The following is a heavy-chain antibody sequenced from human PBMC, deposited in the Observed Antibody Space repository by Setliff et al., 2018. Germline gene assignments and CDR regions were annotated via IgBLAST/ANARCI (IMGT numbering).Heavy chain of an antibody. Sequence: PSETLSLTCTGSGDSISTNSFYWGWIRQPPGKGLEWIGSISSSGSTYYNPPLKRQVTISVDTSRNQFSLKLYSVTASDTAQYYCARHKTRRQPFDPWGQGTLVTVSS. CDR3: ARHKTRRQPFDP. CDR2: ISSSGST. J-gene: IGHJ5*02. V-gene: IGHV4-39*01. D-gene: IGHD6-13*01. CDR1: GDSISTNSFY.